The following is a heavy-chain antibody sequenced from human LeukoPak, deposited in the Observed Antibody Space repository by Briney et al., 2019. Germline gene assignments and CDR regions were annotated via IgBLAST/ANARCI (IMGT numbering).Heavy chain of an antibody. V-gene: IGHV4-34*01. D-gene: IGHD3-9*01. Sequence: PSETLSLTCAVYGGSFSGYYWSWIRQPPGKGLEWIGEISHSGSTNYNPSLKSRVTISVDTSKNQFSLKLSSVTAADTAVYYCARGRYYDILTGSQLSYGMDVWGQGTTVTVSS. CDR2: ISHSGST. J-gene: IGHJ6*02. CDR1: GGSFSGYY. CDR3: ARGRYYDILTGSQLSYGMDV.